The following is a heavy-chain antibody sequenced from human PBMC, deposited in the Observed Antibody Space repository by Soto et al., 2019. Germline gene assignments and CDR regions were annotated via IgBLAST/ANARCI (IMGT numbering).Heavy chain of an antibody. CDR2: ISSSSSTI. D-gene: IGHD6-13*01. CDR1: GFTFGRYS. Sequence: PGGSLRLSCAASGFTFGRYSMNWVRQAPGKGLEWVSYISSSSSTIYYADSVKGRFTISRDNAKNSLYLQMNSLRAEDTAVYYCAGQGGSRLNWFDPWGQGTLVTVSS. V-gene: IGHV3-48*01. CDR3: AGQGGSRLNWFDP. J-gene: IGHJ5*02.